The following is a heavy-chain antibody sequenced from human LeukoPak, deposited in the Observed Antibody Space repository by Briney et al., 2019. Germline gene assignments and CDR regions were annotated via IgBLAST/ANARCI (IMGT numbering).Heavy chain of an antibody. D-gene: IGHD2-15*01. CDR2: INPSGGST. CDR3: ARKTGGPSRFDP. V-gene: IGHV1-46*01. J-gene: IGHJ5*02. CDR1: GYTFTSHY. Sequence: ASVKVSCKSSGYTFTSHYMHWVRQPPGQGLEWMGIINPSGGSTSYAQKFQGRVTMTRDMSTSTVYLELSSLRCEDTAVYYCARKTGGPSRFDPWGQGTLVTVSS.